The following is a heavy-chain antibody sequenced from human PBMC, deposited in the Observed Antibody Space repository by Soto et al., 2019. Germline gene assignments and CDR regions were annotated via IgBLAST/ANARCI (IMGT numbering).Heavy chain of an antibody. CDR1: GFTFSACA. Sequence: QVQLVESGGGVVQPGRSQRLSCAASGFTFSACAMHWVRQSPGKGLEWVAVISSDGSNYYYEDSVKGRFTISRDNSKNTLYLQMDILRAEDTAVYYCAKEVGTAMTAITNWHFALWGRGTLVTVSS. CDR3: AKEVGTAMTAITNWHFAL. J-gene: IGHJ2*01. D-gene: IGHD2-21*02. CDR2: ISSDGSNY. V-gene: IGHV3-30*18.